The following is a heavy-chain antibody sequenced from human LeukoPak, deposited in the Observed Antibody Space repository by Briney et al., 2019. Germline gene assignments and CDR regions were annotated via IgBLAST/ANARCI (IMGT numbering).Heavy chain of an antibody. J-gene: IGHJ6*03. CDR2: IDDSGST. CDR3: ARELVDCSSTSCPRYYYYYMDV. Sequence: SQTLSLTCTVSGGSISSGDYYWSWIRQPPGKGREWIGYIDDSGSTYYNPSLKSRVTISVDTSKNQFSLKLSSVTAADTAVYYCARELVDCSSTSCPRYYYYYMDVWGKGTTVTVSS. D-gene: IGHD2-2*01. V-gene: IGHV4-30-4*08. CDR1: GGSISSGDYY.